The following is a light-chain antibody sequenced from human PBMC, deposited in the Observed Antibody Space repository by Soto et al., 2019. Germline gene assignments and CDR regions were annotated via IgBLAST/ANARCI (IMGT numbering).Light chain of an antibody. V-gene: IGLV4-69*01. J-gene: IGLJ2*01. CDR3: QTWDTDIVL. Sequence: QSVLTQSPSASASLGASVKLTCTLSSGHSRYAIAWQQQQPEKGPRYLMKLNSDGRHSKGDGIPDRFSGSSSGAERYLTISSIQSEYEADYDCQTWDTDIVLFGGGTKLTVL. CDR2: LNSDGRH. CDR1: SGHSRYA.